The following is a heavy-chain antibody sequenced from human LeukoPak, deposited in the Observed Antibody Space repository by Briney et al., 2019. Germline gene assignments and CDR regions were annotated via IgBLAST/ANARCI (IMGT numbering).Heavy chain of an antibody. V-gene: IGHV3-30-3*01. CDR1: GFTFSSYA. D-gene: IGHD2-2*01. CDR3: ARARLGYCSSTSCPADY. Sequence: QAGGSLRLSCAASGFTFSSYAMHWVRQAPGKGLEWVAVISYDGSNKYYADSVKGRFTTSRDNSKNTLYLQMNSLRAEDTAVYYCARARLGYCSSTSCPADYWGQGTLVTVSS. J-gene: IGHJ4*02. CDR2: ISYDGSNK.